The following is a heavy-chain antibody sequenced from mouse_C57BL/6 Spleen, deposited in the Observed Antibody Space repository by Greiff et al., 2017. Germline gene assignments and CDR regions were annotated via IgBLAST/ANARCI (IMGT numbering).Heavy chain of an antibody. J-gene: IGHJ2*01. CDR1: GFNIKDDY. CDR2: IDPENGDT. V-gene: IGHV14-4*01. CDR3: TVAYYSNDY. Sequence: EVQLQQSGAELVRPGASVKLSCTASGFNIKDDYMHWVKQRPEQGLEWIGWIDPENGDTEYASKFQGKATITADTSSNTAYLQLSSLTSEDTAVYYCTVAYYSNDYWGQGTTLTVSS. D-gene: IGHD2-5*01.